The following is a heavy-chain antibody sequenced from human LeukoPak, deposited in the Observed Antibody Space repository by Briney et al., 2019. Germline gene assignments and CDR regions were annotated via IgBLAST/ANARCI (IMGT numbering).Heavy chain of an antibody. V-gene: IGHV1-69*05. J-gene: IGHJ6*04. D-gene: IGHD1-26*01. CDR3: ARNQYSGSYSPRDGMDV. CDR2: IIPIFGTA. CDR1: GGTFSSYA. Sequence: PGSSVKVSCKASGGTFSSYAISWVRQAPGQGLEWMGGIIPIFGTANYAQKLQGRVTMTTDTSTSTAYMELRSLRSDDTAVYYCARNQYSGSYSPRDGMDVWGKGATVTVSS.